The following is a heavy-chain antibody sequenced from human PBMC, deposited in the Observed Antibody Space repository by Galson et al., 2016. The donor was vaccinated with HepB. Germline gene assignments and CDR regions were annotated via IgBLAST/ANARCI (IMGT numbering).Heavy chain of an antibody. V-gene: IGHV1-46*01. CDR3: ARGAGWFDT. CDR1: GYSFTSYY. Sequence: SVKVSCKASGYSFTSYYLHWVRQAPGQGLEWMGIINPGGGSTTYAQKFQGRVTMTRDTSTSTVYMELSSLRSEDTAVYYCARGAGWFDTWGQGTPVTVSS. CDR2: INPGGGST. J-gene: IGHJ5*02. D-gene: IGHD6-13*01.